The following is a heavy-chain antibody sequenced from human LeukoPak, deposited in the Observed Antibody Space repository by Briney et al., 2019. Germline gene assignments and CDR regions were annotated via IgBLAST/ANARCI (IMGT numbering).Heavy chain of an antibody. CDR3: ARGLTYYYGSGSLQYYYYYGMDV. D-gene: IGHD3-10*01. CDR1: GGSFSGYY. V-gene: IGHV4-34*01. CDR2: INHSGST. Sequence: PSETLSLTCAVYGGSFSGYYWSWIRQPPGKGLEWIGEINHSGSTNYNPSLKSRVTISVDTSKNQFSLKLSSVTAADTAVYYCARGLTYYYGSGSLQYYYYYGMDVWGKGTTVTVSS. J-gene: IGHJ6*04.